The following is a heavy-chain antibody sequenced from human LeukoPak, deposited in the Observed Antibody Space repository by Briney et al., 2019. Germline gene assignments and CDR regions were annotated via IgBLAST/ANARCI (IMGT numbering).Heavy chain of an antibody. CDR1: GGSISSSSYY. J-gene: IGHJ6*03. Sequence: SETLSLTCTVSGGSISSSSYYWGWIRQPPGKGLEWIGSIYYSGSTYYNPSLKSRVTISVDTSKNQFSLKLSSVTAADTAVYYCARALGYCSSTSCYNSHYYYMDVWGKGTTVTVSS. D-gene: IGHD2-2*02. CDR2: IYYSGST. CDR3: ARALGYCSSTSCYNSHYYYMDV. V-gene: IGHV4-39*01.